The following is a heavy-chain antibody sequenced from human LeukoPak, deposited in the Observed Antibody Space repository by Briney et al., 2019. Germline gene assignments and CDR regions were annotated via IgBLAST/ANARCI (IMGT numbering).Heavy chain of an antibody. Sequence: SETLSLTCTVSGGSISSTSYYWGWIRQPPGKGLEWIGSIYYSGSAYYNPSLKSRVTISVDTSKNQFSLKLTSVTAADTAVYYCATGPVEMATAWGQGSLVTVSS. CDR2: IYYSGSA. D-gene: IGHD5-24*01. V-gene: IGHV4-39*07. J-gene: IGHJ5*02. CDR1: GGSISSTSYY. CDR3: ATGPVEMATA.